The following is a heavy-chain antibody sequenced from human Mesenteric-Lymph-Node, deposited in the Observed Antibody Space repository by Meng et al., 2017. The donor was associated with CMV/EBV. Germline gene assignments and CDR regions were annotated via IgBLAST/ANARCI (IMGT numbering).Heavy chain of an antibody. Sequence: ASVKVSCKASGYTFTGYYMHWVRQAPGQGLEWMGWISAYNGNTNYAQKLQGRVTMTTDTSTSTAYMELRSLRSDDTAVYYCARDKSRIAVADLLGDSWGQGTLVTVSS. CDR3: ARDKSRIAVADLLGDS. CDR2: ISAYNGNT. CDR1: GYTFTGYY. D-gene: IGHD6-19*01. V-gene: IGHV1-18*04. J-gene: IGHJ5*01.